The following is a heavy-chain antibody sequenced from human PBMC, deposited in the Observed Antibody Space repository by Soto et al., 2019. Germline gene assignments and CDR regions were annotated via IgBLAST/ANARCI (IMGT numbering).Heavy chain of an antibody. V-gene: IGHV3-21*01. CDR2: ISSSSSYI. CDR3: ARDKGYCSSTSCSYNAFDI. Sequence: PGVSLRLSFAASGFTFSSYSMNWFRQAPGTGLEWVSSISSSSSYIYYADSVKGRFTISRDNAKNSLYLQMNSLRAEDTAVYYCARDKGYCSSTSCSYNAFDIWGQGTMFTVSS. J-gene: IGHJ3*02. CDR1: GFTFSSYS. D-gene: IGHD2-2*01.